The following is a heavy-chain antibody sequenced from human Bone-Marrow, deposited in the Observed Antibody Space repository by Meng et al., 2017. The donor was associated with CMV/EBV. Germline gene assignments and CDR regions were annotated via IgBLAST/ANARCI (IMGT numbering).Heavy chain of an antibody. V-gene: IGHV3-30*04. J-gene: IGHJ6*02. D-gene: IGHD2-21*01. Sequence: GESLKISCAASGFIFSSYAMHWVRQAPGKGLEWVAVISYDGSNKYYADSVKGRFTISRDNSKNTLYLQMNSLRAEDTAVYYCARVVGYCGGDCYPLGMDVWGQGTTVTVSS. CDR2: ISYDGSNK. CDR3: ARVVGYCGGDCYPLGMDV. CDR1: GFIFSSYA.